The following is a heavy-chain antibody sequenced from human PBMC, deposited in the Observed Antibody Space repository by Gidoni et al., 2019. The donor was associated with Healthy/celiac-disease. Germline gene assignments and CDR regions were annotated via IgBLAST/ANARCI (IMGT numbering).Heavy chain of an antibody. D-gene: IGHD3-22*01. J-gene: IGHJ3*02. Sequence: EVQLVESGGVVVPPGGSLRLSCAASGLTFDDYTMHWVRQAPGKGLEWVSLISWDGGSTYYADSVKGRFTISRDNSKNSLYLQMNSLRTEDTALYYCATHSSGYYYWNFGAFDIWGQGTMVTVSS. CDR1: GLTFDDYT. CDR3: ATHSSGYYYWNFGAFDI. CDR2: ISWDGGST. V-gene: IGHV3-43*01.